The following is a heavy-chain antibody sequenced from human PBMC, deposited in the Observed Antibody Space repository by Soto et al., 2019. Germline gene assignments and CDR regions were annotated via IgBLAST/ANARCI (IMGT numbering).Heavy chain of an antibody. Sequence: GASVKVSCKASGYTFTGYYMHWVRQAPGQGLEWMGWINPNSGGTNHAQKFQGRVTMTRDTSISTAYMELSRLRSDDTAVYYCARSIVATISSDAFDIWGQGTMVTVSS. CDR2: INPNSGGT. V-gene: IGHV1-2*02. D-gene: IGHD5-12*01. J-gene: IGHJ3*02. CDR3: ARSIVATISSDAFDI. CDR1: GYTFTGYY.